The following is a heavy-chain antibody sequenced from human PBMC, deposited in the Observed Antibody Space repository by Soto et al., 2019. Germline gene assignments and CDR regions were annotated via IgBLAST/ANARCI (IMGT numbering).Heavy chain of an antibody. CDR1: GFTVSSNY. V-gene: IGHV3-66*04. CDR3: ARPAMVRGVLDYFDY. CDR2: IYSGGST. Sequence: GGSLRLSCAASGFTVSSNYMSWVRQAPGKGLEWVSVIYSGGSTYYADSVKGRFTISRDNSKNTLYLQRNSLRAEDTAVYYCARPAMVRGVLDYFDYWGQGTLVTVSS. D-gene: IGHD3-10*01. J-gene: IGHJ4*02.